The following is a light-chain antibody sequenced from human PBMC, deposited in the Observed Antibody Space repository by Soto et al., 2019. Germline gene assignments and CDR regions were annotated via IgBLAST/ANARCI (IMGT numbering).Light chain of an antibody. V-gene: IGLV1-44*01. CDR1: VSNIGSNT. CDR2: SND. CDR3: AAWDDSPNAYV. Sequence: QSVLTQPTSASGPPGQRVTISCSGSVSNIGSNTVNWYQHLPGTAPRFLIYSNDQRPSGVPGRVSGSKSGTSASLAISGLQSEDEADYYCAAWDDSPNAYVFGTGTKVTVL. J-gene: IGLJ1*01.